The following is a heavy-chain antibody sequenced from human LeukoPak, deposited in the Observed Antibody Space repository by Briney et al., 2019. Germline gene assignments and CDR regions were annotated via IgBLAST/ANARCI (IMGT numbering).Heavy chain of an antibody. CDR2: ISYDGSTK. V-gene: IGHV3-30*18. J-gene: IGHJ4*02. CDR3: AKPVAGSGYYFDY. CDR1: GFTFSSYA. Sequence: GGSLRLSCAASGFTFSSYAMHWVRLAPGKGLEWVAGISYDGSTKVYVDSVKGRFTISRDNSKNTLYLQMNSLKTEDTAVYYCAKPVAGSGYYFDYWGQGTLVTVSS. D-gene: IGHD6-19*01.